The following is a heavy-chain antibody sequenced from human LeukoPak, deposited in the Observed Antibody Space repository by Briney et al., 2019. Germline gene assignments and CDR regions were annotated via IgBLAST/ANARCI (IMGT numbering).Heavy chain of an antibody. Sequence: GASVKVSCKASGYTFTSYDINWVRQATGQGLEWMGWMNPNSGNTGYAQKFQGRVTITRNTSISTAYMELSSLRSEDTAVYYCARRVVVVPAAGGAFDIWGQGTMVTVSS. CDR3: ARRVVVVPAAGGAFDI. V-gene: IGHV1-8*03. CDR1: GYTFTSYD. J-gene: IGHJ3*02. D-gene: IGHD2-2*01. CDR2: MNPNSGNT.